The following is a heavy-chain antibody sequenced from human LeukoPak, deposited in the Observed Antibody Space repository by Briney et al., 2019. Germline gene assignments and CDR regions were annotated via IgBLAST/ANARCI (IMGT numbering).Heavy chain of an antibody. CDR1: GFTFSIND. J-gene: IGHJ5*02. CDR2: IDTAGGT. CDR3: ARAVAGTHRLDP. V-gene: IGHV3-13*01. Sequence: GGSLRLSCAASGFTFSINDIHWVRQVTGKGLEWVSGIDTAGGTYYPDSVKGRFTMSRENAKNSLHLQMNSLRAGDTAVYYCARAVAGTHRLDPWGQGTLVTVSS. D-gene: IGHD6-19*01.